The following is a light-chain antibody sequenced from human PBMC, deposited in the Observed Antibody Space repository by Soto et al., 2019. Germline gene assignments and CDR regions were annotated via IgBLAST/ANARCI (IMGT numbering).Light chain of an antibody. V-gene: IGKV3-20*01. Sequence: EIVLTQSPGTLSLSPGERATLSCRASESVRSNYLAWYQQQSGQAPRLLIFAASSRATGIPARFTGSGSGTDFSLPISRLEPEDSAVYVFHHYGYGADTFGQGTKVETK. CDR2: AAS. CDR3: HHYGYGADT. CDR1: ESVRSNY. J-gene: IGKJ2*01.